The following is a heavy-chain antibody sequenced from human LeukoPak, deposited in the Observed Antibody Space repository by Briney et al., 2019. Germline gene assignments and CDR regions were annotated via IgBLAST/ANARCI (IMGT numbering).Heavy chain of an antibody. Sequence: GRSLRLSCAASGFTFSSYTMHWVRQAPGKGLEWVAVISYDGNNKYYADSVKGRFTISRDNSKNTLYLQMNSLRPEDTAVYFCAKRGVVIRVILVGFHKEAYYFDSWGQGALVTVSS. CDR1: GFTFSSYT. CDR2: ISYDGNNK. CDR3: AKRGVVIRVILVGFHKEAYYFDS. J-gene: IGHJ4*02. D-gene: IGHD3-22*01. V-gene: IGHV3-30*07.